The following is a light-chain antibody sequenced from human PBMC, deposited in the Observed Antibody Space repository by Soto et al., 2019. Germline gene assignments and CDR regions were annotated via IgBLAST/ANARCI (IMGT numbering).Light chain of an antibody. V-gene: IGLV2-23*01. CDR3: CSYAGTTTSALYV. J-gene: IGLJ1*01. Sequence: QSALTQPASVSGSPGQSITISCTGTSSDVGSYNLVSWYQQHPGKAPKLIIYEGSKRPSGISNRFSASKSGNTASLTISGLQAEDEADYYCCSYAGTTTSALYVFGIGTKLTVL. CDR2: EGS. CDR1: SSDVGSYNL.